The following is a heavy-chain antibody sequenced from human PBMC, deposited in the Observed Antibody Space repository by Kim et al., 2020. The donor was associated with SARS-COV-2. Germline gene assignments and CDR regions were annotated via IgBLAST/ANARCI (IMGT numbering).Heavy chain of an antibody. CDR2: ISYDGSNA. V-gene: IGHV3-30*14. CDR1: GFTFSSSA. D-gene: IGHD3-10*01. CDR3: ARSSSSGTYYNCLYY. J-gene: IGHJ4*02. Sequence: GGSLRLSCAASGFTFSSSAMHWVRQAPGKGLEWVAVISYDGSNAYYADSVKGRFTISRDNSKNTLYLQLNSLRAEDTAVYFCARSSSSGTYYNCLYYWGQGTLVTVSS.